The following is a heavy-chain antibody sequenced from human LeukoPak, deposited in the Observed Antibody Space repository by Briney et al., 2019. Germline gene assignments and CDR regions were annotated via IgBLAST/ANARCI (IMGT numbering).Heavy chain of an antibody. V-gene: IGHV4-59*01. CDR3: ARAVQLWPHYYYYGMDV. CDR2: IYYSGST. J-gene: IGHJ6*02. CDR1: GGSISSYY. Sequence: SETLSLTCTVSGGSISSYYWSWIRQPPGKGLEWIGYIYYSGSTNYNPSLKSRVIISVDTSKNQFSLKLSSVTAADTAVYYCARAVQLWPHYYYYGMDVWGQGTTVTVSS. D-gene: IGHD5-18*01.